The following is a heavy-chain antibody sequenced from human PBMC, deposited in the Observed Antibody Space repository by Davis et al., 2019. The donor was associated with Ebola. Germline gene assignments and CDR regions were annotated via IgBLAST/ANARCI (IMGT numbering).Heavy chain of an antibody. J-gene: IGHJ2*01. Sequence: PSETLSLTCTVSGGSISSSSYYWGWIRQPPGKGLEWIGSIYYSGSTYYNPSLKSRVTISVDTSKNQFSLKLSSVTAADTAVYYCARDWARYFDLWGRGTLVTVSS. D-gene: IGHD3-16*01. CDR3: ARDWARYFDL. V-gene: IGHV4-39*02. CDR1: GGSISSSSYY. CDR2: IYYSGST.